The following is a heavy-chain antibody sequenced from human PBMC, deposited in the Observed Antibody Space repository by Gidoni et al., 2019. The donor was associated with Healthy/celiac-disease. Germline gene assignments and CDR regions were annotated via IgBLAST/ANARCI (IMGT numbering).Heavy chain of an antibody. CDR1: GFTFSSYS. D-gene: IGHD4-17*01. CDR3: ARDRGPYGDYAHRYFDL. J-gene: IGHJ2*01. V-gene: IGHV3-21*01. CDR2: ISRSSSYI. Sequence: EVQLVESGGGLVKPGGSLSLSCAASGFTFSSYSMNWVRQAPGKGLEGVSSISRSSSYIYYADSVKGRFTISRDNAKNSLYLQMNSLRAEDTAVYYCARDRGPYGDYAHRYFDLWGRGTLVTVSS.